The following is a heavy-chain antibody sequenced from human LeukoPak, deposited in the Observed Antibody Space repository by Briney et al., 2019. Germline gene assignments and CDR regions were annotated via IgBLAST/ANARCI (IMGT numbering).Heavy chain of an antibody. Sequence: GGSLRLSCAASGFSFTSYAMNWVRQAPGKGLEWVSAISGSGRSTYSADSVRGRFTTSRDNSENILYLQMNNLRGEDTAVYYCAKAGARGNVNWFDSWGQGTLVTVSS. CDR2: ISGSGRST. J-gene: IGHJ5*01. CDR3: AKAGARGNVNWFDS. D-gene: IGHD1-1*01. CDR1: GFSFTSYA. V-gene: IGHV3-23*01.